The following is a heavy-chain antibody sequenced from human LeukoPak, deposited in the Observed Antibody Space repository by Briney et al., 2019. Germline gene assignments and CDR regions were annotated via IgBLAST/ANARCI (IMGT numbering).Heavy chain of an antibody. D-gene: IGHD3-10*01. Sequence: PGGSLRLSCAASGFTFDDYAMHWVRQAPGKGLEWGCLISWDGGSTYYADTVKGRFTISRDNSKNSLYLQMNSLRAEDTALYYCAKDMAAYYYASGNIDYWGQGTLVTVSS. J-gene: IGHJ4*02. V-gene: IGHV3-43D*03. CDR1: GFTFDDYA. CDR2: ISWDGGST. CDR3: AKDMAAYYYASGNIDY.